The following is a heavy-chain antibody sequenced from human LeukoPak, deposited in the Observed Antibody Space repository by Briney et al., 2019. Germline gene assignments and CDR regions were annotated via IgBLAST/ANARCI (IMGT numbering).Heavy chain of an antibody. D-gene: IGHD4-17*01. J-gene: IGHJ3*02. Sequence: SETLSLTCAVSDDSFSSHHWTWIRQPPRKGLEWIGYISYIGSTNYNPSLKSRVTISIDTSKNQFSLKLSSVTAADTAVYYCARDLVTVTKGFDIWGQGTMVSVSS. CDR1: DDSFSSHH. CDR3: ARDLVTVTKGFDI. V-gene: IGHV4-59*11. CDR2: ISYIGST.